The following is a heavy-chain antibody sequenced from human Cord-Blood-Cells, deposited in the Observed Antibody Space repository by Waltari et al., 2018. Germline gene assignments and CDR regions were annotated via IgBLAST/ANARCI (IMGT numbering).Heavy chain of an antibody. Sequence: QVQLVQSGAEVKKPGASVKVSCKASGYTFTSYSMHWVRQAPGQGLEWMGIINPSGGSTSYAQKFQGRVTMTRDTSTSTVYMELSSLRSEDTAVYYCARQIPFGELSNWFDPWGQGTLVTVSS. D-gene: IGHD3-10*01. V-gene: IGHV1-46*01. CDR3: ARQIPFGELSNWFDP. CDR1: GYTFTSYS. CDR2: INPSGGST. J-gene: IGHJ5*02.